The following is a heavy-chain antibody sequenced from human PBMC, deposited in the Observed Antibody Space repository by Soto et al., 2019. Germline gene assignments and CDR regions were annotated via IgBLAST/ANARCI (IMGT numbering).Heavy chain of an antibody. D-gene: IGHD5-18*01. CDR2: ISSGSGHI. Sequence: EVQLVESGGGLVKPGGSLRLSCAASGFIFSTYNMNWVRQAPGKGLEWVSSISSGSGHIFYADSVRGRFTISRDNAKNALYLQMNSLRDEDTAVYYCATPPPSTATAQYYFDNWGQGTPVTVSS. CDR1: GFIFSTYN. V-gene: IGHV3-21*02. CDR3: ATPPPSTATAQYYFDN. J-gene: IGHJ4*02.